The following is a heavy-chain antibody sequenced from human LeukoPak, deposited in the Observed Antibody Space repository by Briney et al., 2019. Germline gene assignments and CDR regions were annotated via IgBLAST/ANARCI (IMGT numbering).Heavy chain of an antibody. V-gene: IGHV4-4*09. Sequence: SETLSPTCTVAGASISSYYWSCLRPPAERVLGGVGYIYTSGSKNYKPSLKRRVTISVDTSKNQFSLKLSSVTAAETAVYYGATDSTRELGYYYYMYVWGKGTTVTVSS. CDR3: ATDSTRELGYYYYMYV. J-gene: IGHJ6*03. CDR2: IYTSGSK. CDR1: GASISSYY. D-gene: IGHD3-22*01.